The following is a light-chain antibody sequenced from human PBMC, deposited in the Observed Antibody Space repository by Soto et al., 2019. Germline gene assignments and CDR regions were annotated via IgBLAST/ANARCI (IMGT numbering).Light chain of an antibody. CDR3: SSYTSIIAVV. CDR1: SNDIGPCNY. CDR2: DVT. V-gene: IGLV2-14*03. Sequence: QSALTQPDSVSGSPGQSITISCTGTSNDIGPCNYVSWYQQHPGKAPKLLIYDVTNRASGVSDRFSGSKSGRTASLTSSGLQAEDEADYYCSSYTSIIAVVFGGGTKVTVL. J-gene: IGLJ2*01.